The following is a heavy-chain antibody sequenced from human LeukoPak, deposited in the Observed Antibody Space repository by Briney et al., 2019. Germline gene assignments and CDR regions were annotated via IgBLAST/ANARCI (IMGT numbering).Heavy chain of an antibody. CDR2: INPNSGFT. CDR1: GYTFIGYY. Sequence: GASVKVSCKASGYTFIGYYMHWVRQAPGQGLEWMGWINPNSGFTDYAQKFQGRVTMTRDMSISTAYMELSRLRSDDTAVYSCARGIMINQIWPAFDYWGQGTLVTVSS. CDR3: ARGIMINQIWPAFDY. J-gene: IGHJ4*02. D-gene: IGHD3-16*01. V-gene: IGHV1-2*02.